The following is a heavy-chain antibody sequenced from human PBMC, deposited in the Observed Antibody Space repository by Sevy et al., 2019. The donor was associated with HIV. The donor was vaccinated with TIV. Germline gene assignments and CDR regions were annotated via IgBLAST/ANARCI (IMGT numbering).Heavy chain of an antibody. V-gene: IGHV3-49*03. Sequence: GGSLRLSCTASGFTFGEYAMSWFRQAPGKGLEWVGFIRRKTNGGKTENAASVKGRFTISRDESKSIAYLQMNSLKTEDTAMYYCSREGSEGSVAQPDAFDIWGQGTMVTVSS. D-gene: IGHD6-19*01. J-gene: IGHJ3*02. CDR1: GFTFGEYA. CDR2: IRRKTNGGKT. CDR3: SREGSEGSVAQPDAFDI.